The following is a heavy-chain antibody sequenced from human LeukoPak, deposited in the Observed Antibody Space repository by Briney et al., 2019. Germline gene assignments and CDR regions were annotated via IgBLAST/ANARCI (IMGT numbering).Heavy chain of an antibody. CDR3: AKDLLGDYVWGSYRYTGGY. CDR1: GFTFSSYG. J-gene: IGHJ4*02. V-gene: IGHV3-23*01. D-gene: IGHD3-16*02. Sequence: GGTLRLSCAASGFTFSSYGMSWVRQAPGKGLEWVSAISGSGGSTYYADSVKGRFTISRDNSKNTLYLQMNSLRAEDTAVYYCAKDLLGDYVWGSYRYTGGYWGQGTLVTVPS. CDR2: ISGSGGST.